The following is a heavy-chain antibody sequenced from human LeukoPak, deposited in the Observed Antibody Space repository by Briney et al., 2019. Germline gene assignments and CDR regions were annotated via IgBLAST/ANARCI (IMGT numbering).Heavy chain of an antibody. CDR1: GFPFSGYW. V-gene: IGHV3-7*01. CDR3: ARDFSESPEHS. CDR2: IKPDGSER. Sequence: PGGSLRLSCEASGFPFSGYWMSWVRQAPGKGLEWVANIKPDGSERNYVDSVRARFIISRDNAKNSLYLQINSLRAEDTAVYYCARDFSESPEHSWGQGTLVTVSS. J-gene: IGHJ4*02. D-gene: IGHD1/OR15-1a*01.